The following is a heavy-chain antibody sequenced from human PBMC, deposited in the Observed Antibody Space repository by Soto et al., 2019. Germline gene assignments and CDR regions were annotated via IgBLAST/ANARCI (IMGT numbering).Heavy chain of an antibody. J-gene: IGHJ5*02. CDR2: IYYSGST. Sequence: SETLSLTCTVSGGSISSGDYYWSWIRQPPGKGLEWIGYIYYSGSTYYNPSLKSRVTISVDTSKNQFSLKLSSVTAADTAVYYCARTHFYDYVWGSYPIWFDPWGQGTLVTVS. CDR1: GGSISSGDYY. CDR3: ARTHFYDYVWGSYPIWFDP. V-gene: IGHV4-30-4*01. D-gene: IGHD3-16*02.